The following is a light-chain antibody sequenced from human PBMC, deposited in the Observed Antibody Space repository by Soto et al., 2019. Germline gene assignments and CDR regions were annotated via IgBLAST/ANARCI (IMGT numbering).Light chain of an antibody. V-gene: IGLV2-14*01. CDR1: SNDIGANDY. J-gene: IGLJ2*01. Sequence: QSALTQPASVSGSPGQSITISCTGTSNDIGANDYVSWYQHHPGQAPKILIYEAANRPSGVSHRFSGSKSGNTASLTISGLQAEDEADYFCTSYTSTSTLVFGEGTKLTVL. CDR2: EAA. CDR3: TSYTSTSTLV.